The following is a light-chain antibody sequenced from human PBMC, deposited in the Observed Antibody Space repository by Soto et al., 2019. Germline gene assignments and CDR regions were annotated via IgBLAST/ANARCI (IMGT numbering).Light chain of an antibody. J-gene: IGLJ7*01. Sequence: SYELTQPPSVSVSPGQTARITCSGDALPKQYAYWYQQKPGQAPVLVIYKDSERPSGIPERFSGSSSGTIVTLTISGVQAEDEADYYCQSADSSGTAVFGGGTQLTVL. V-gene: IGLV3-25*03. CDR2: KDS. CDR1: ALPKQY. CDR3: QSADSSGTAV.